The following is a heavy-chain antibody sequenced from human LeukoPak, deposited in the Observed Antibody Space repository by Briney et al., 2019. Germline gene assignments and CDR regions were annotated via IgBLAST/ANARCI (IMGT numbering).Heavy chain of an antibody. CDR1: GYTFPTFA. CDR2: INGGNGNT. J-gene: IGHJ6*03. Sequence: ASVKVSCKASGYTFPTFAIHWVRQAPGHRPEWMGWINGGNGNTKYSQKFQGRVTITRDTSAGTAYMELTSLRSEDMAVYYCARGRGTGGSNRDFYFYYYMDVWGNGTTVIVSS. V-gene: IGHV1-3*01. D-gene: IGHD6-13*01. CDR3: ARGRGTGGSNRDFYFYYYMDV.